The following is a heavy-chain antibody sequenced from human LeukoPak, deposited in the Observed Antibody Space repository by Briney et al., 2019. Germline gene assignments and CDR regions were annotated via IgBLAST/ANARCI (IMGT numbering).Heavy chain of an antibody. CDR2: IKQDGSER. D-gene: IGHD1-20*01. Sequence: GGSLRLSCAASGFTFSTYGMHWVRQAPGKGLEWVANIKQDGSERYYVDSVKGRFTISRDNAKNSLYLQMNSLRAEDTAVYYCASGNWNDRAFDIWGQGTMVTVSS. J-gene: IGHJ3*02. CDR3: ASGNWNDRAFDI. CDR1: GFTFSTYG. V-gene: IGHV3-7*01.